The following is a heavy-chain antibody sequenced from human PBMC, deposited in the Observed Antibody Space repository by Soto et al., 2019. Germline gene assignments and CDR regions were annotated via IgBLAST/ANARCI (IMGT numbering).Heavy chain of an antibody. CDR3: ARHYYDSSGYYAFDC. CDR2: IIPIFGTA. D-gene: IGHD3-22*01. V-gene: IGHV1-69*13. J-gene: IGHJ4*02. Sequence: ASVKVSCKASGGTFSSYAISWVRQAPGQGLEWMGGIIPIFGTANYAQKFQGRVTITADESTSTAYMELSSLRSEDTAVYYCARHYYDSSGYYAFDCWGQGTLVTVSS. CDR1: GGTFSSYA.